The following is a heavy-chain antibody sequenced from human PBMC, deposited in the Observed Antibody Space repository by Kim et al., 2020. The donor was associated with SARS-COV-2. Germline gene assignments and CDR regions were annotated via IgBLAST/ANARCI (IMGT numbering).Heavy chain of an antibody. V-gene: IGHV1-3*01. Sequence: KYSPKFQGRVPITRDTSASTAYMEVSSLRSEDTAVYYCARAGDGYNSPCFWGQGTLVTVSS. CDR3: ARAGDGYNSPCF. D-gene: IGHD5-12*01. J-gene: IGHJ4*02.